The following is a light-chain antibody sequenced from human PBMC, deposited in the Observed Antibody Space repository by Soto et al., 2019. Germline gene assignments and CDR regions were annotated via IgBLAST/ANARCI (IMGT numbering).Light chain of an antibody. J-gene: IGKJ4*01. CDR1: QSVSSY. V-gene: IGKV3-11*01. CDR2: DAS. Sequence: EIVLTQSPATLSLSPGERATLSCRASQSVSSYLAWYQQKPGQAPRLLTYDASNRAPGIPARFSGSGSGTDFTLTISSLEPEDFAVYYCQQRSNWPLTFGGGTKVEIK. CDR3: QQRSNWPLT.